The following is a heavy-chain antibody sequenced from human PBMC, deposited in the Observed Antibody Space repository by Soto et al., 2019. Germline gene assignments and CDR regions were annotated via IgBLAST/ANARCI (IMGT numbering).Heavy chain of an antibody. D-gene: IGHD2-15*01. CDR3: ARRCSGGSCYSSHYYYGLDV. V-gene: IGHV5-51*01. Sequence: GESLKISCKGSGYSFSNYWIVWVRQMPGKGLEWMGIIYPGDFDTRYSPSFQGQVTISADKSISTAYLQWSSLKASDTAMYYCARRCSGGSCYSSHYYYGLDVWGQGTTVTVSS. CDR2: IYPGDFDT. J-gene: IGHJ6*01. CDR1: GYSFSNYW.